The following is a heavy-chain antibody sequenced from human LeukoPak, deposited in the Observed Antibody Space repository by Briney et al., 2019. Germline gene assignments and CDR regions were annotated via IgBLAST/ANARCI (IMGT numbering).Heavy chain of an antibody. Sequence: SETLSLTCTVSGGSISSSSYYWGWIRQPPGKGLEWIGSIYYSGSTYYNPSLKSRVTISVDKSKNQFSLKLSSVTAADTAVYYCARGPPRYSSSWYYDDYWGQGTLVTVSS. CDR2: IYYSGST. CDR3: ARGPPRYSSSWYYDDY. V-gene: IGHV4-39*07. D-gene: IGHD6-13*01. J-gene: IGHJ4*02. CDR1: GGSISSSSYY.